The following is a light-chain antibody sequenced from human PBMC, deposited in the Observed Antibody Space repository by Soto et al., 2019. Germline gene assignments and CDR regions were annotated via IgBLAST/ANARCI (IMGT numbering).Light chain of an antibody. V-gene: IGKV1-16*01. CDR1: QDMSNT. Sequence: DIQMTQSPSSLSASVGDRVTISCRASQDMSNTVAWFQQRPGEAPKSLVYAATRLQSGVPSRFSGSGSGTDFTLTISSLQPEDFATYYCQQYKTYPLTFGGGTRVEIK. CDR2: AAT. CDR3: QQYKTYPLT. J-gene: IGKJ4*01.